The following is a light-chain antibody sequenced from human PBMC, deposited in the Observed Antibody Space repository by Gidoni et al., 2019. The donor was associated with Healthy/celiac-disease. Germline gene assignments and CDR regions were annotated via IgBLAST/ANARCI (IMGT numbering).Light chain of an antibody. V-gene: IGKV1-33*01. CDR2: DAS. CDR1: QDISNY. J-gene: IGKJ4*01. Sequence: DIQMTQSPSSLSASVGDRVTITCQASQDISNYLNWYQQKPGKAPKLLIYDASNLETGVPSRFSGSGSGTDFTITISGLQAEDIATYYSQQYDNLRGTFGGGTKVEIK. CDR3: QQYDNLRGT.